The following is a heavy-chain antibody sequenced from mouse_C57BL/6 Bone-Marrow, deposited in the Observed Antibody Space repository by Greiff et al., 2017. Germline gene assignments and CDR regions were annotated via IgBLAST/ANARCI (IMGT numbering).Heavy chain of an antibody. J-gene: IGHJ2*01. CDR3: ARGNGYYSNYGDY. Sequence: QVQLQQPGAELVRPGTSVKLSCKASGYTFTSYWMHWVKQRPGQGLEWIGVIDPSDSYTNYNQKIKGKATLPVDTSSRTAYMQLSSLTAEDAAVYYCARGNGYYSNYGDYWGQGTTLTVSS. D-gene: IGHD2-5*01. CDR1: GYTFTSYW. CDR2: IDPSDSYT. V-gene: IGHV1-59*01.